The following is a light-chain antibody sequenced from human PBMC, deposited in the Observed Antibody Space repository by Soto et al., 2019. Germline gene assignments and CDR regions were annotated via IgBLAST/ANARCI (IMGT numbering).Light chain of an antibody. CDR2: EVR. CDR3: SSFTTKSSFI. J-gene: IGLJ2*01. V-gene: IGLV2-14*01. Sequence: QSALTQPASVSGSPGQSITISCAGTMRDVGGYNLVSWYQQHPGRAPQLIIYEVRNRPSGISFRFSGSKSGNTASLTISGLQAEDEAYYCCSSFTTKSSFIFGAGTQLTVL. CDR1: MRDVGGYNL.